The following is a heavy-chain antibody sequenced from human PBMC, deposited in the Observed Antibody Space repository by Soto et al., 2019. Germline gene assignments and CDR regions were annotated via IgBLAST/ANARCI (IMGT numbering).Heavy chain of an antibody. CDR2: FDPDEAET. J-gene: IGHJ5*02. CDR3: TTYHGDYNFDH. CDR1: GYTLNEVA. D-gene: IGHD4-17*01. V-gene: IGHV1-24*01. Sequence: QVQLVQSGAEVKKPGASVKVSCKVSGYTLNEVAMHWVRQAPGKGLEWLGGFDPDEAETIYAQHFQGRVTMTEDTSTDPVYMQLSSLRSEDTAVYVCTTYHGDYNFDHWGQGTLVTVSS.